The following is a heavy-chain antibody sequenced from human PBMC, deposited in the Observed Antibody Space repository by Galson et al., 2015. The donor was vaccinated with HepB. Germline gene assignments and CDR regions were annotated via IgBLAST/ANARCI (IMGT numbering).Heavy chain of an antibody. Sequence: SLRLSCAASGFTFSSYGMHWVRQAPGKGLEWVAVISYDGSNKYYADSVKGRFTISRDNSKNTLYLQMNSLRAEDTAVYYCAKIGIAVASPTDYWGQGTLVTVSS. CDR2: ISYDGSNK. CDR1: GFTFSSYG. D-gene: IGHD6-19*01. V-gene: IGHV3-30*18. CDR3: AKIGIAVASPTDY. J-gene: IGHJ4*02.